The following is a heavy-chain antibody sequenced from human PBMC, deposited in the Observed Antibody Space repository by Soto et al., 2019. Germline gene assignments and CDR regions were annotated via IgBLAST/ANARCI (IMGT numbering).Heavy chain of an antibody. CDR2: FDPEDGET. D-gene: IGHD1-26*01. J-gene: IGHJ4*02. Sequence: ASVKVSCKVSGYTLTELSMHWVRQAPGKGLEWMGGFDPEDGETIYAQKFQGRVTMTEDTSTDTAYMELSSLRSEDTAVYYCATFMGATQAFKFDYWGQGTLVTVS. V-gene: IGHV1-24*01. CDR3: ATFMGATQAFKFDY. CDR1: GYTLTELS.